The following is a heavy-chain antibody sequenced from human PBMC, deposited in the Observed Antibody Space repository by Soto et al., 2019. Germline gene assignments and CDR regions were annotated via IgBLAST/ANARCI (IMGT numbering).Heavy chain of an antibody. CDR3: ARENLTDPSCFDY. V-gene: IGHV3-48*03. Sequence: EVQLVESGGGLIQPGGSLRLSCEASGFTFRNYEINWVRQAPGKGLEWISYIGSAGRTIYYADSVKGRFTISRDNAKNSLYLQMTSLRVEDTAVYYCARENLTDPSCFDYWGQGSLVTVSS. CDR2: IGSAGRTI. CDR1: GFTFRNYE. J-gene: IGHJ4*02. D-gene: IGHD1-20*01.